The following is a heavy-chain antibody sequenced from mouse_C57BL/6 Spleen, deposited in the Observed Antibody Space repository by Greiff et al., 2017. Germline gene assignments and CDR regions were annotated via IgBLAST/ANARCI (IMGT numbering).Heavy chain of an antibody. Sequence: VQLKESGPGLVKPSQSLSLTCSVTGYSITSGYYWNWIRQFPGNKLEWMGYISYDGSNNYNPSLKNRISITRDPSKNQFFLKVNSVTTEDTATYYCARYHHPGMDYWGQGTSVTVSS. D-gene: IGHD1-1*02. CDR3: ARYHHPGMDY. J-gene: IGHJ4*01. CDR1: GYSITSGYY. CDR2: ISYDGSN. V-gene: IGHV3-6*01.